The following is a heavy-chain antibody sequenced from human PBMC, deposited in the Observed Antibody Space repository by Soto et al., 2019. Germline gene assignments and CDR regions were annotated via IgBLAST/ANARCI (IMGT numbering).Heavy chain of an antibody. V-gene: IGHV3-74*01. CDR2: VNSDGSRT. Sequence: EVHVVESGGGLVQPGGSLRLSCAASGFTFSSYWMHWVRQVPGEGLVWVSRVNSDGSRTSYADSVKGRFTIPRDNAKNKWHLEWNSLNAEHTAVYFCERGDEITYDYYYRDVGGKGPKVAVS. J-gene: IGHJ6*03. CDR3: ERGDEITYDYYYRDV. D-gene: IGHD3-16*01. CDR1: GFTFSSYW.